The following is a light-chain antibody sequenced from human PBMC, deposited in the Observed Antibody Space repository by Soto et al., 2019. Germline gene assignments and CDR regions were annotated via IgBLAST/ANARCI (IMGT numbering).Light chain of an antibody. CDR3: QQYGSSPT. Sequence: EIVLTQSPGTLSLSPGERATLSCRASQSVSSSYLAWYQQKPGQAPRLLIYGASSRATGIPDRFSGSGSGTDLTLTIGGLEPEDVEVYYCQQYGSSPTFGQGTKVEIK. CDR2: GAS. CDR1: QSVSSSY. V-gene: IGKV3-20*01. J-gene: IGKJ1*01.